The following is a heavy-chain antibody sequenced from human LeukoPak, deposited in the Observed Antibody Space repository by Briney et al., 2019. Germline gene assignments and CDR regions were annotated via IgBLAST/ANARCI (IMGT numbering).Heavy chain of an antibody. CDR2: ISGSGGST. CDR1: GFTFSSYA. D-gene: IGHD2-15*01. J-gene: IGHJ6*02. V-gene: IGHV3-23*01. Sequence: GGSLRLSCAASGFTFSSYAMSWVRQAPGKGLEWVSAISGSGGSTYYADSVKGRFTISRDNSKNTLYLQMNSLRAEDTAVYYCAKRLESGGSYEYGMDVWGQGTTVTVSS. CDR3: AKRLESGGSYEYGMDV.